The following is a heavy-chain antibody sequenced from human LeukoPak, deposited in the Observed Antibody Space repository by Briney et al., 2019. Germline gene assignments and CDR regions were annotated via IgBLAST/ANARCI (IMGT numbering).Heavy chain of an antibody. CDR3: ATDPSLRVPLSL. J-gene: IGHJ4*02. CDR1: GFTFTHYG. CDR2: ISYDGGNE. D-gene: IGHD2-15*01. V-gene: IGHV3-30*03. Sequence: GGSLRLSCAASGFTFTHYGMHWVRQAPGKGLEWVAIISYDGGNEYLSDSVKGRFTISRDNSKNTSHLQMNSLRPEDTAVYYCATDPSLRVPLSLWGQGTLVTVSS.